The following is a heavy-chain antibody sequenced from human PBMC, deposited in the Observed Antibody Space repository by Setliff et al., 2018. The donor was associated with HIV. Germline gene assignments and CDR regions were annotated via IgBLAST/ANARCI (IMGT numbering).Heavy chain of an antibody. CDR3: ARDHCSSSGCYEYSYYGMDV. V-gene: IGHV1-18*01. J-gene: IGHJ6*02. CDR2: INPSNDDT. CDR1: GDSFSNSA. D-gene: IGHD2-2*01. Sequence: ASVKVSCKSSGDSFSNSAIAWVRQAPGQGLEWVGWINPSNDDTKYAQKFQGRVTMTTDTSTSTAYMELRSLRSDDTAVYYCARDHCSSSGCYEYSYYGMDVWGQGTTVTISS.